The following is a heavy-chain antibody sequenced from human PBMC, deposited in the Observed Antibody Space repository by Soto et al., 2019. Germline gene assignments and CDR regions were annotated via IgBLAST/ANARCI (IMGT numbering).Heavy chain of an antibody. Sequence: WWSLRLSCAASVFTFSDYRMLWFRQAPGKGLEWVSTISSGGAYIYYADSVRGRFTISRDNAKNSLHLQMDTLSAEDTAIYYCVRDPGYCSSTTCYGNYFDYWGQGTLVTVSS. V-gene: IGHV3-21*01. CDR3: VRDPGYCSSTTCYGNYFDY. D-gene: IGHD2-2*01. CDR2: ISSGGAYI. CDR1: VFTFSDYR. J-gene: IGHJ4*02.